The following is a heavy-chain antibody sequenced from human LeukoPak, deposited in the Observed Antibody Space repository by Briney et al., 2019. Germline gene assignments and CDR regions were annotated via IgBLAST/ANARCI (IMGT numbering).Heavy chain of an antibody. V-gene: IGHV4-39*07. Sequence: RTSETLSLTCTVSGGSISSSTYYWGWIRQPPGKGLEWIGSIYYSGSTYYNPSLKSRVAISVDTSKNQFSLKLSSVTAADTAVYYCASSVGAKVDYWGQGTLVTVSP. CDR2: IYYSGST. J-gene: IGHJ4*02. D-gene: IGHD1-26*01. CDR3: ASSVGAKVDY. CDR1: GGSISSSTYY.